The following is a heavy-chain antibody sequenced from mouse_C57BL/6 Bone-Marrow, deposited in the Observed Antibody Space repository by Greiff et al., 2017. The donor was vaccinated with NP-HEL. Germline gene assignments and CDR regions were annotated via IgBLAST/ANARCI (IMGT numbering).Heavy chain of an antibody. Sequence: QVQLQQSGAELVKPGASVKLSCKASGYTFTSYWMHWVKQRPGQGLEWIGMIHPNSGSTNYNEKFKSKATLTVDKSSSTAYMQLSSLTSEDSAVYYCARGKAYYKGVSYYFDYWGQGTTLTVSS. CDR1: GYTFTSYW. V-gene: IGHV1-64*01. J-gene: IGHJ2*01. CDR3: ARGKAYYKGVSYYFDY. CDR2: IHPNSGST. D-gene: IGHD2-12*01.